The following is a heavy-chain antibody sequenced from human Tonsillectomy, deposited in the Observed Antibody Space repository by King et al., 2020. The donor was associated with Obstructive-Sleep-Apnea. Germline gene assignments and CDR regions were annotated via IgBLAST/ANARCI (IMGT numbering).Heavy chain of an antibody. D-gene: IGHD3-10*01. J-gene: IGHJ4*02. CDR3: ARDRMVRGVSAFDY. Sequence: VQLVQSGGGLVKPGGSLRLSCAASGFTFSSYSMNWVRQAPGKGLEWVSSIISSSSYIYYSDSVKGRFTISRDNAKNSLYLQMNSLRAEDTAVYYCARDRMVRGVSAFDYWGQGTLVTVSS. V-gene: IGHV3-21*01. CDR2: IISSSSYI. CDR1: GFTFSSYS.